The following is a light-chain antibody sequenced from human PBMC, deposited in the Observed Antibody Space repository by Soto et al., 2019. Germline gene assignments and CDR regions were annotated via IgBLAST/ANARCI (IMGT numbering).Light chain of an antibody. CDR3: CSYASSSTRVI. CDR1: GSDVGGYNF. Sequence: QSALTQPASVSGSPGQSITISCTGTGSDVGGYNFVSWYQQHPGKAPKLMIYDVNIRPSGVSNRFSGSKSGNTASLTISGLQAEDEADYYCCSYASSSTRVIFGGGTKLT. J-gene: IGLJ2*01. V-gene: IGLV2-14*03. CDR2: DVN.